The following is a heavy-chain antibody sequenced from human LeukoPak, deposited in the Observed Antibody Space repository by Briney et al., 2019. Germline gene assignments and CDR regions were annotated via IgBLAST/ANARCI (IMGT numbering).Heavy chain of an antibody. Sequence: SETLSLTCTVSGGSMSSYFWSWIRQPPGKGLEWIAYIYYSGSTNYNPSLKSRVTISVDTSKNQFSLKLSSVTAADTAMYYCARNAFRAYHYLDYWGQGIVVTVSS. CDR1: GGSMSSYF. CDR3: ARNAFRAYHYLDY. V-gene: IGHV4-59*01. CDR2: IYYSGST. J-gene: IGHJ4*02. D-gene: IGHD2-2*01.